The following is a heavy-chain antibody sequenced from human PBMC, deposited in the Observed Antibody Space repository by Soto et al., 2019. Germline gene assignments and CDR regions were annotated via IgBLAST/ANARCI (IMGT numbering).Heavy chain of an antibody. Sequence: QVQLVESGGGVVQPGRSLRLSCAASGFTFSSYGMHWVRQAPGKGLEWVAVIWYDGSNKYYADSVKGRFTISRDNSKNTLYLQMNSLRAEDTAVYYCARSAEGGYSYGYSSAFDIWGQGTMVTVSS. CDR3: ARSAEGGYSYGYSSAFDI. CDR2: IWYDGSNK. V-gene: IGHV3-33*01. D-gene: IGHD5-18*01. CDR1: GFTFSSYG. J-gene: IGHJ3*02.